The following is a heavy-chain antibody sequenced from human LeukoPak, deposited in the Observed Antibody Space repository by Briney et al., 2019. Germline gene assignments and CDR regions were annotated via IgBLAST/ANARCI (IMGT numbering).Heavy chain of an antibody. J-gene: IGHJ4*02. CDR1: GFTFSSYA. V-gene: IGHV3-23*01. Sequence: GGSLRLSCAASGFTFSSYAMSWVRQAPGKGLEWVSAISTISSSTYYADSVKGRFTISRDNSKNTLYLQMNSLRAEDTAVYYCAKSSTGKYLFDYWGQGTLVTASS. CDR2: ISTISSST. CDR3: AKSSTGKYLFDY. D-gene: IGHD3-9*01.